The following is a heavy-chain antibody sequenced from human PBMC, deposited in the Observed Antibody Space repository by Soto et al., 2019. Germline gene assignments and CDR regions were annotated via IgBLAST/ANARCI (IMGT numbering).Heavy chain of an antibody. CDR1: GYIFTGYF. Sequence: ASVNVSCKSSGYIFTGYFIHWVRQAPGQGLEWMGWINPNSGGTNYAQKFQGRVTLTRDTSISTAYMDLSSLRSDDTAVYYCASFYSSRGEFYYYGMDVWGQGTTVTVFS. CDR2: INPNSGGT. CDR3: ASFYSSRGEFYYYGMDV. J-gene: IGHJ6*02. D-gene: IGHD6-19*01. V-gene: IGHV1-2*02.